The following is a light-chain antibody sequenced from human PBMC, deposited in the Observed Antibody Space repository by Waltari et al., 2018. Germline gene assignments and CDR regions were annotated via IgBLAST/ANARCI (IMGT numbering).Light chain of an antibody. CDR2: GAS. Sequence: EVVMTQSPATLSVSPGGRATLPCRARRSISINLVWYQQRPGQAPRLLIYGASTRATDIPARFSGSGSGTEFTLTISSLQSEDAAVYYCQQFNDWPRTFGQGTKVEVK. CDR3: QQFNDWPRT. V-gene: IGKV3-15*01. J-gene: IGKJ1*01. CDR1: RSISIN.